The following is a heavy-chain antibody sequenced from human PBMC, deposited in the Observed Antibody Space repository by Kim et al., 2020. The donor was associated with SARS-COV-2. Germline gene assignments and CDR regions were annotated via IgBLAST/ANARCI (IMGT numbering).Heavy chain of an antibody. Sequence: NPTYAQGFTGRFVFSLDTSVSTAYLQISSLKAEDTAVYYCARVYGSYFDYWGQGTLVTVSS. J-gene: IGHJ4*02. V-gene: IGHV7-4-1*02. D-gene: IGHD3-16*01. CDR3: ARVYGSYFDY. CDR2: NP.